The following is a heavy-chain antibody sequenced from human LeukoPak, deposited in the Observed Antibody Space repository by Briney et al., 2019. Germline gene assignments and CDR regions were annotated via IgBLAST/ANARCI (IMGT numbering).Heavy chain of an antibody. CDR2: IYHSGST. Sequence: PETLSLTCVVHRGSFSGYYWSRSRQPPRKRLEWIGEIYHSGSTNYNPSLKSRGTISGDTSKNQFSLKLSSVSAADTAVYYCAREKGYCSGDNCYGGTFEYWGQGTLVTVSS. J-gene: IGHJ4*02. D-gene: IGHD2-15*01. CDR1: RGSFSGYY. CDR3: AREKGYCSGDNCYGGTFEY. V-gene: IGHV4-34*01.